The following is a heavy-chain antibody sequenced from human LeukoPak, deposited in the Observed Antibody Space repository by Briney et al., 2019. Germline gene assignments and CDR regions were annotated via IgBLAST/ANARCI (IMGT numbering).Heavy chain of an antibody. J-gene: IGHJ6*02. D-gene: IGHD7-27*01. CDR1: GFTFSGSW. CDR2: MNQDGSAK. Sequence: GGSLRLSCAASGFTFSGSWMSWVRQAPGKGLEWVANMNQDGSAKGYVDSVKGRFTISRDNARNSLYLQMSSLRPEDTAVYYTHWVAGDVWGQGTTVTVSS. CDR3: HWVAGDV. V-gene: IGHV3-7*01.